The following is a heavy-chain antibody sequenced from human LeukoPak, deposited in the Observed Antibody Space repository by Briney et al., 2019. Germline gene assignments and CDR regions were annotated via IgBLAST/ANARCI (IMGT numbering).Heavy chain of an antibody. CDR2: ISSSSSYI. J-gene: IGHJ1*01. CDR1: GFTFSSYS. CDR3: AREDSSGHMSL. V-gene: IGHV3-21*01. D-gene: IGHD3-22*01. Sequence: GGSLRLSCAASGFTFSSYSMNWVRQAPGKGLEWVSYISSSSSYIYYVDSVKGRFTISRDNAKNSLYLQMNSLRAEDTAVYYCAREDSSGHMSLWGQGTLVIVSS.